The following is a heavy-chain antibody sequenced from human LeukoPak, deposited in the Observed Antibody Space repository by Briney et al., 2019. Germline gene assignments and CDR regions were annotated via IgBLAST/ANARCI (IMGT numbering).Heavy chain of an antibody. D-gene: IGHD3-16*01. CDR2: IYYDGST. V-gene: IGHV4-31*03. CDR3: ARESYPSSSRLQYGIDV. Sequence: PSETLSLTCTVSGDSIRSGGYYWSWIRQHPGKGLEWIGYIYYDGSTDYNPSLKSRLTISVDTSKNQFSLRLTSVTAADTALYYCARESYPSSSRLQYGIDVWGQGTTVTVSS. J-gene: IGHJ6*02. CDR1: GDSIRSGGYY.